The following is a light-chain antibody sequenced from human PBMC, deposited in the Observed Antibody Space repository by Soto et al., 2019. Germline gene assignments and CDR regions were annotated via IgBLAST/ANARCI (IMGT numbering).Light chain of an antibody. CDR1: QDISNY. Sequence: DIQMTQSPSSLYASVGDRVTITCQASQDISNYLNWYQQKSGKAPKLLIYDASNLEIGVPSRFSGSGSGTDFTFTITGLQTEDIATYYCQQYDGLPYTFGQGTELEI. CDR3: QQYDGLPYT. J-gene: IGKJ2*01. CDR2: DAS. V-gene: IGKV1-33*01.